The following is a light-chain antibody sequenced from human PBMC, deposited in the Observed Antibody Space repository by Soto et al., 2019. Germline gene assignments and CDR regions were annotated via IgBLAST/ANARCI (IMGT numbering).Light chain of an antibody. CDR2: HNN. Sequence: QSVLTQPPSVSAAPGQKFTISCSGSSSNIANNYVSWYQHLPGTAPQLLIFHNNKRPSGIPDRFSGSKSGTSATLGITGLQTGDEADYYCGTWDSSLRIYVFGTGTKLTVL. V-gene: IGLV1-51*01. J-gene: IGLJ1*01. CDR1: SSNIANNY. CDR3: GTWDSSLRIYV.